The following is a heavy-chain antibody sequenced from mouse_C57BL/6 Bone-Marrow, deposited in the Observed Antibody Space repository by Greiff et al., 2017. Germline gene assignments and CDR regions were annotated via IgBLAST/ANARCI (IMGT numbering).Heavy chain of an antibody. J-gene: IGHJ1*03. V-gene: IGHV1-7*01. CDR1: GYTFTSYW. D-gene: IGHD2-5*01. CDR2: INPSSGYT. CDR3: ARSYYSNYVYWYFDV. Sequence: QVQLQQSGAELAKPGASVKLSCKASGYTFTSYWMHWVKPRPGQGLEWIGYINPSSGYTKYNQKFKDKATLTADKSSSTAYMQLSSLTYEDSAVYYCARSYYSNYVYWYFDVWGTGTTVTVSS.